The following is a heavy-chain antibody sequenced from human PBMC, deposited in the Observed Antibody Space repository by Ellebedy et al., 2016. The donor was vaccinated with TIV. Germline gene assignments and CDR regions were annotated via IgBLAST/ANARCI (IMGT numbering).Heavy chain of an antibody. CDR2: IIPIFGTA. D-gene: IGHD1-26*01. J-gene: IGHJ3*02. CDR1: GGTFSSYA. V-gene: IGHV1-69*13. Sequence: SVKVSXXASGGTFSSYAISWVRQAPGQGLEWMGGIIPIFGTANYAQKFQGRVTITADESTSTAYMELSSLRSEDTAVYYCARFEVGASNAFDIWGQGTMVTVSS. CDR3: ARFEVGASNAFDI.